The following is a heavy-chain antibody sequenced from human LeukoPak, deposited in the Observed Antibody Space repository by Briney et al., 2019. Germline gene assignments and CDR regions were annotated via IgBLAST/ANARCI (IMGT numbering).Heavy chain of an antibody. J-gene: IGHJ4*02. CDR1: GFTFSSYA. CDR3: AKVATSLRYLGGGTYFDD. CDR2: ISGSGGST. Sequence: GRSLRLSCAASGFTFSSYAMSWARRAPGKGLEWVSAISGSGGSTYSADPVKGRFTISTDNSKNTLYLQMNSLRAEDTAVYYCAKVATSLRYLGGGTYFDDWGQGTLVTVSS. D-gene: IGHD3-9*01. V-gene: IGHV3-23*01.